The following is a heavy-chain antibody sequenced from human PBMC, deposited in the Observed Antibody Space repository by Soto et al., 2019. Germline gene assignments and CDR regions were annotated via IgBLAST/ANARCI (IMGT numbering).Heavy chain of an antibody. V-gene: IGHV3-33*01. CDR3: ARNGEHDAFDI. J-gene: IGHJ3*02. CDR2: IWYDGSNK. D-gene: IGHD4-17*01. CDR1: GFTFSSYG. Sequence: QVQLVESGGGVVQPGRSLRLSCAASGFTFSSYGMHWVRQAPGKGLEWVAVIWYDGSNKYYADSVKGRFTISRDNSKNTLHLQMNSLRAEDTAVYYCARNGEHDAFDIWGQGTMVTASS.